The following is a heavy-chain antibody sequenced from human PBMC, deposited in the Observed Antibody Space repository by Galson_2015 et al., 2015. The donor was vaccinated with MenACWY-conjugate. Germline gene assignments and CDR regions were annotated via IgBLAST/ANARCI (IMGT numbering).Heavy chain of an antibody. J-gene: IGHJ4*02. CDR2: ISYDGSNK. CDR3: ARDQSGSYFRGCAY. CDR1: GFTFSSYA. V-gene: IGHV3-30*04. Sequence: SLRLSCAASGFTFSSYAMHWVRQAPGKGLEWVAVISYDGSNKYYADSVKGRFTISRDNSKNTPYLQMNSLRAEDTAVYYCARDQSGSYFRGCAYWGQGTLVTVSS. D-gene: IGHD1-26*01.